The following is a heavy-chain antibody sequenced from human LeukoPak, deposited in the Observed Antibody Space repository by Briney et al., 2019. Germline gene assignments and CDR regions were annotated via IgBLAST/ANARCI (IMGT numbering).Heavy chain of an antibody. J-gene: IGHJ6*02. CDR2: IIPIFGTA. CDR1: GGTFSSYA. CDR3: ARVRAAAGYYYYGMDV. D-gene: IGHD6-13*01. V-gene: IGHV1-69*13. Sequence: SVKVSCKASGGTFSSYAISWVRQAPGQGLEWMGGIIPIFGTANYAQKFQGRVTITADESTSTAYMGLSSLRSEDTAVYYCARVRAAAGYYYYGMDVWGQGTTVTVSS.